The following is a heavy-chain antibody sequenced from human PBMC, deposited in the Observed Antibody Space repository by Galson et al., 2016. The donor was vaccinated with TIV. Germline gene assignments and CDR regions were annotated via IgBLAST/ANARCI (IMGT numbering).Heavy chain of an antibody. D-gene: IGHD4/OR15-4a*01. V-gene: IGHV4-59*01. CDR3: VREAGAYEPGLVI. CDR2: YYYSGNT. Sequence: ETLSLTCSVSGSAIGDYYRTWMRPPPGKGLEWLGAYYYSGNTNYKPSFKSRVTISVDTSKNQSSLRLNSVTSADTAVYYCVREAGAYEPGLVIWGQGTMVTVSS. J-gene: IGHJ3*02. CDR1: GSAIGDYY.